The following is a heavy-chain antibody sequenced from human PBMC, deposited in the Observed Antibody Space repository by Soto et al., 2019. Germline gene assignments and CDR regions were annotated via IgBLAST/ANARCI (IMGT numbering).Heavy chain of an antibody. J-gene: IGHJ5*02. D-gene: IGHD7-27*01. CDR1: GGSISSSSYY. V-gene: IGHV4-39*01. CDR2: IYYSGST. CDR3: ARHKSNWENNWFDP. Sequence: TVSGGSISSSSYYWGWIRQPPGKGLEWIGSIYYSGSTYYNPSLKSRVTISVDTSKNQFSLKLSSVTAADTAVYYCARHKSNWENNWFDPWGQGTLVTVSS.